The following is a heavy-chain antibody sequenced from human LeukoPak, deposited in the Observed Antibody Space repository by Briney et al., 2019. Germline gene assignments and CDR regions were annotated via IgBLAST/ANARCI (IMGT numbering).Heavy chain of an antibody. D-gene: IGHD1-26*01. Sequence: GGSLRLSCAASGFTFSSYAMSWVRQAPGKGLEWVSVISGSGGSTYYADSVKGRFTISRDNSKNTLYLQMNSLRAEDTAVYYCATGLYSGSYSGFDYWGQGTLVTVSS. J-gene: IGHJ4*02. CDR3: ATGLYSGSYSGFDY. CDR1: GFTFSSYA. CDR2: ISGSGGST. V-gene: IGHV3-23*01.